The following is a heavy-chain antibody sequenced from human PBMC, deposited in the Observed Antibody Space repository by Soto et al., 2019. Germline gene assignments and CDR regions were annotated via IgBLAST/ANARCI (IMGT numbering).Heavy chain of an antibody. CDR2: ISAYNGNT. Sequence: ASVKVSCKASGYTFTSYGISWVRQAPGQGLEWMGWISAYNGNTNYAQKLQGRVTMTTDTSTSTAYMELRSLRSDDTAVYYCARDVDRGRYSSSFTYYYYGMDVWGQGTTVTVSS. CDR3: ARDVDRGRYSSSFTYYYYGMDV. J-gene: IGHJ6*02. CDR1: GYTFTSYG. V-gene: IGHV1-18*01. D-gene: IGHD6-6*01.